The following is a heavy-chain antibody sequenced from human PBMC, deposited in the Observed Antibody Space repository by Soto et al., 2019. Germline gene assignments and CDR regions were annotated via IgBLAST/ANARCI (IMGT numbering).Heavy chain of an antibody. Sequence: PGGSLRLSCAASGFTFSSYWMSWVRQAPGKGLEWVANIKQDGSEKYYVDSVKGRFTISRDNAKNSLYLQMNSLRAEDTAVYYCARDWQHPGDYYYGMDVWGQGTTVTVSS. V-gene: IGHV3-7*01. CDR3: ARDWQHPGDYYYGMDV. CDR1: GFTFSSYW. CDR2: IKQDGSEK. D-gene: IGHD6-13*01. J-gene: IGHJ6*02.